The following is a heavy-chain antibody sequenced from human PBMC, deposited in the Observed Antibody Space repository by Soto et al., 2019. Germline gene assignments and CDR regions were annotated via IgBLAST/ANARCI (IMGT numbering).Heavy chain of an antibody. J-gene: IGHJ3*02. Sequence: SETLSLTCAFSGCSISSSNWWGWIRQPPGKGLEWIGYIYYSGSTYYNPSLKSRVTMSVDTSKNQFSLKLSSVTAVDTAVYYCAKTTVTTIDAFDIWGQGTMVTVSS. CDR2: IYYSGST. V-gene: IGHV4-28*01. CDR1: GCSISSSNW. CDR3: AKTTVTTIDAFDI. D-gene: IGHD4-17*01.